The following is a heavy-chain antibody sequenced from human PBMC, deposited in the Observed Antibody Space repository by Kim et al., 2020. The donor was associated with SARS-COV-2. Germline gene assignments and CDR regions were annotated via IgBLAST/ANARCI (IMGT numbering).Heavy chain of an antibody. CDR3: ARGGGGSYVGYY. Sequence: SETLSLTCAVYGGSFSGYYWSWIRQPPGKGLEWIGEINHSGSTNYNPSLKSRVTISVDTSKNQFSLKLSSVTAADTAVYYCARGGGGSYVGYYWGQGTLVTVSS. CDR2: INHSGST. V-gene: IGHV4-34*01. J-gene: IGHJ4*02. CDR1: GGSFSGYY. D-gene: IGHD1-26*01.